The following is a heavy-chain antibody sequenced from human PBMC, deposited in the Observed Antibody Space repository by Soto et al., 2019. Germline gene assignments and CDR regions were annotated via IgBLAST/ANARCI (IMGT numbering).Heavy chain of an antibody. V-gene: IGHV3-21*01. CDR3: ASEQCAGGMDV. CDR2: ISSSRNYI. CDR1: GFTFSSYS. Sequence: EVQLVESGGGLVKPGGSLRLSCAASGFTFSSYSMNWVRQTPGKGLEWVSSISSSRNYIYYADSVKGRFTISRDNAKNSLYLQMNSLRAEDTAVYYCASEQCAGGMDVWGQGTTVTVSS. J-gene: IGHJ6*02. D-gene: IGHD6-19*01.